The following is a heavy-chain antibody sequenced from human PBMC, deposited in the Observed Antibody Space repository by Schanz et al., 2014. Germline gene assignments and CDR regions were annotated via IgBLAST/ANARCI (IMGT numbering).Heavy chain of an antibody. J-gene: IGHJ5*01. CDR2: ISPYNGKT. Sequence: QVQLVQSGAEVKKPGASVKVSCKASGYTFTSYGISWVRQAPGQGLEWMGWISPYNGKTNYAQKLQGRVTMTADTSTSTAYMDLTSLRFDDTAVYYCSKDKQGSRSDDSWGQGTLVTVSS. V-gene: IGHV1-18*01. CDR3: SKDKQGSRSDDS. D-gene: IGHD2-15*01. CDR1: GYTFTSYG.